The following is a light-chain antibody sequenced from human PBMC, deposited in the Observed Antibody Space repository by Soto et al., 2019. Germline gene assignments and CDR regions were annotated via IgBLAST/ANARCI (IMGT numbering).Light chain of an antibody. V-gene: IGKV3-15*01. CDR3: QQYTTSSWT. CDR2: GAS. Sequence: EIVLTQSPATLSVSPGERATLSCRASQSVRSNLAWYQQKPGQAPRLLIYGASTRATGIPARFSGSGSGTDFTLTISRLEPEDFAVYYCQQYTTSSWTFGQGTKVDIK. CDR1: QSVRSN. J-gene: IGKJ1*01.